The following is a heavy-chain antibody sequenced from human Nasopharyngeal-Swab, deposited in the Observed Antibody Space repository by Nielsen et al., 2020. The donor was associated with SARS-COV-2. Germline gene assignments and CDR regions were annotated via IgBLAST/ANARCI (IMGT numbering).Heavy chain of an antibody. CDR1: GFTFSSYS. CDR2: ISSSSSYI. D-gene: IGHD3-22*01. Sequence: GGSLRLSCAASGFTFSSYSMNWVRQAPGKGLEWVSSISSSSSYIYYADSVKGRFTISRDNAKNSLYLQMNSLRAEDTAVYYCARGSYYYDSSGYYDYWGRGTLVTVSA. J-gene: IGHJ4*02. CDR3: ARGSYYYDSSGYYDY. V-gene: IGHV3-21*01.